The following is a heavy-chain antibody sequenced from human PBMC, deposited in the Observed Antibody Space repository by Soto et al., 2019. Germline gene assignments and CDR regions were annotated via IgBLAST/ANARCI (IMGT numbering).Heavy chain of an antibody. CDR3: ARGGCSGGTCYSGYYYYAMDV. J-gene: IGHJ6*02. CDR1: GYTFTNYY. Sequence: GASVKVSCKASGYTFTNYYIHWVRQAPGQGLEWMGTINPSSGSTTYAQKFQGRVTMTRDTSASTVYMELSSLRSEDTAVYYCARGGCSGGTCYSGYYYYAMDVWGQGTTVTVSS. CDR2: INPSSGST. V-gene: IGHV1-46*01. D-gene: IGHD2-15*01.